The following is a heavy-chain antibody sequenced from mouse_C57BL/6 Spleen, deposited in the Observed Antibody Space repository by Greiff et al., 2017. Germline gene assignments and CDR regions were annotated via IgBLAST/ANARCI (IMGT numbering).Heavy chain of an antibody. J-gene: IGHJ3*01. Sequence: QVQLQQSGAELAKPGASVKLSCKASGYTFTSYWMHWVNQRPGQGLEWIGYINPSSGYTKYNQKFKVKATLTADKSSSTAYMQLSSLTYEDSAVYYCARPLDSSGPAWFAYWGQGTLVTVSA. CDR2: INPSSGYT. D-gene: IGHD3-2*02. CDR1: GYTFTSYW. V-gene: IGHV1-7*01. CDR3: ARPLDSSGPAWFAY.